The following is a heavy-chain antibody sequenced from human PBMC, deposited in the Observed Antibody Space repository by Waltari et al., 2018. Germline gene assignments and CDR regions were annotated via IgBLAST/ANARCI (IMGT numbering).Heavy chain of an antibody. J-gene: IGHJ4*02. CDR2: ISSSSSYI. D-gene: IGHD6-19*01. CDR1: GFTFSSYS. CDR3: ARVYPASGCSDY. Sequence: EVQLVESGGGLVKPGGSLRLSCAASGFTFSSYSMHWVRQAPGKGLEWVSSISSSSSYIYYADSVKGRFTISRDNAKNSLYLQMNSLRAEDTAVYYCARVYPASGCSDYWGQGTLVTVSS. V-gene: IGHV3-21*01.